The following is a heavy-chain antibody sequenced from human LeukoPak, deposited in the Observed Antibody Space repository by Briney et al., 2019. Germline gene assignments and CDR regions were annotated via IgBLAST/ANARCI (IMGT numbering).Heavy chain of an antibody. CDR1: GFSFSTYS. D-gene: IGHD2-8*01. J-gene: IGHJ5*02. V-gene: IGHV3-23*01. CDR3: AKDVRRCNGACT. Sequence: SGGSLRLSCAASGFSFSTYSFSWVRQAPGEGLEWVSGISASGGDTFYADSVKGRFTISRDNSKNTLSLQMNSLRVEDTAIYYCAKDVRRCNGACTWGQGTLVTVSS. CDR2: ISASGGDT.